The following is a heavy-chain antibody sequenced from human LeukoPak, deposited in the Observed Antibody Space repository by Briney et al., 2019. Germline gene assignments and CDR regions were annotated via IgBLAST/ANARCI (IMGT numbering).Heavy chain of an antibody. CDR3: ARDLVGGWSCDH. CDR1: GFTFTSHG. Sequence: GGSLRLSCIVSGFTFTSHGMHWVRQAPGKGLEWVAYIGNDGRDIYYADSLRGRFTISRDDSKNTAHLQMSSLKVEDTALYYCARDLVGGWSCDHWGQGTLVGVSS. J-gene: IGHJ4*02. D-gene: IGHD3-16*01. CDR2: IGNDGRDI. V-gene: IGHV3-30*02.